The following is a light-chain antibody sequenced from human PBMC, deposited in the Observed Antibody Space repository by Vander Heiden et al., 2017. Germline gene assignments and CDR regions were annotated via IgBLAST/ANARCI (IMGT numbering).Light chain of an antibody. CDR1: RPNIGGNF. CDR2: KNN. Sequence: HSVLTQPPSASGTPGQQVTISCSGTRPNIGGNFLDWYQQLPETAPNVLIFKNNQRPSGVPDRFSGSKSGTSASLAISGLRSEDEADYYCATWDESLSAVVFGGGTKLTVL. V-gene: IGLV1-47*01. CDR3: ATWDESLSAVV. J-gene: IGLJ2*01.